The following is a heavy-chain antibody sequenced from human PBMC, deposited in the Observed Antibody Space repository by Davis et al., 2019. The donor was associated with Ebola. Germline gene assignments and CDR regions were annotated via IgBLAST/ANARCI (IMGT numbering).Heavy chain of an antibody. Sequence: GESLKISCAASGFTLRSYGMHWVRQAPGKGLEWVAVISYDGSNEYYADSVKGRFTISRDSSKNTLYLQMNSLRAEDTDVYYCARERITMIVVASEIDYWGQGTLVTVSS. CDR2: ISYDGSNE. D-gene: IGHD3-22*01. J-gene: IGHJ4*02. CDR3: ARERITMIVVASEIDY. CDR1: GFTLRSYG. V-gene: IGHV3-30*03.